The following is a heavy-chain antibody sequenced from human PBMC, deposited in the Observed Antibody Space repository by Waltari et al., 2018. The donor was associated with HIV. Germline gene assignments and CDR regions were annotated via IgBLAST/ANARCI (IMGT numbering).Heavy chain of an antibody. CDR2: ISSSSSPT. CDR3: ARRIAAGGTQYFEY. CDR1: GFTFSSYS. D-gene: IGHD6-13*01. V-gene: IGHV3-48*02. Sequence: EVQLVESGGNLVQPGGSLRLSCAVSGFTFSSYSMNWVRQARGKGLEWVSYISSSSSPTYYADSVRGRFTISRDNAKNSLYLQMNSLRDEDTAVYYCARRIAAGGTQYFEYWGQGTLVTVSS. J-gene: IGHJ4*02.